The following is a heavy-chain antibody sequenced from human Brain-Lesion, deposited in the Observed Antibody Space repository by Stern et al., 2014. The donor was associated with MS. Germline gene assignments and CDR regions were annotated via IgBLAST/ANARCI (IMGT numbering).Heavy chain of an antibody. V-gene: IGHV4-39*01. J-gene: IGHJ4*02. D-gene: IGHD1-7*01. CDR3: VRPDITGTIWN. CDR2: VYYTGST. Sequence: QLVESGPGLVKPSETLSLTCTVSGGSITSSSYYWGWIRQPPGRGLEYIGTVYYTGSTFYDPSLKSRVTISVATSKNQVAPKLTSVTAADTAVYYCVRPDITGTIWNWGQGTLVTVSS. CDR1: GGSITSSSYY.